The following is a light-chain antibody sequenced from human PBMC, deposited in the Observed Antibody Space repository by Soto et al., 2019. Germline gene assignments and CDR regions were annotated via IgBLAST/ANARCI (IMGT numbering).Light chain of an antibody. V-gene: IGLV2-14*03. CDR1: SSDVGGYNY. Sequence: QSALTQPASVSGSPGQSITISCTGASSDVGGYNYVSWYQQHPGKAPKLIIYDVSNRPSGVSDRFSGSKSANTASLPISGLQPEDEADYFCSSCATSSTLHVFGTGTKVTVL. J-gene: IGLJ1*01. CDR3: SSCATSSTLHV. CDR2: DVS.